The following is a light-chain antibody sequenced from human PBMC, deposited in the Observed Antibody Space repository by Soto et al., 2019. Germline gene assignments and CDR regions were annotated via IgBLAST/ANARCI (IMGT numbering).Light chain of an antibody. CDR2: AAS. J-gene: IGKJ2*01. Sequence: IVLTQSPGTLSLSPGEIATLSCRASQSIRSSYVAWYQQKPGQAPRLLIYAASARATGLPDRFSGSGSGTDFTLTISRLEPEDFAMYYCHCQDFGNSAVYSFGQGTKLEI. CDR3: HCQDFGNSAVYS. CDR1: QSIRSSY. V-gene: IGKV3-20*01.